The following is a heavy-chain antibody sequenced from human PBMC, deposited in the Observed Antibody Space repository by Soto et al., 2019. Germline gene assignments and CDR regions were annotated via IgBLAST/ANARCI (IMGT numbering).Heavy chain of an antibody. CDR3: SRDLGGWTDY. Sequence: QVQLVQSGAEVKKPGASVKVSCKASGYTFTSYAMHWVRQAPGQRLEWMGWINAGNGNTKYSQKFQGRVTIARDTSASTAYMELSSLRSEDTTVYYCSRDLGGWTDYWGQGTLVTVSS. J-gene: IGHJ4*02. D-gene: IGHD6-19*01. CDR2: INAGNGNT. CDR1: GYTFTSYA. V-gene: IGHV1-3*01.